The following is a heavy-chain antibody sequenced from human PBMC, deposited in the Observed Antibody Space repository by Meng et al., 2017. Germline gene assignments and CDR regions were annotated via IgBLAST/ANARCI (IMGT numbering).Heavy chain of an antibody. CDR2: IYYSGST. V-gene: IGHV4-59*01. CDR3: AGTGNYYFDY. CDR1: GGSISSYY. J-gene: IGHJ4*02. D-gene: IGHD1-7*01. Sequence: SETLSLTCTVSGGSISSYYWSWIRQPPGKGLEWIGYIYYSGSTNYNPSLKSRVTISVDTSKNQFSLKLSSVAAADKAVYYCAGTGNYYFDYWGQGTLVTVSS.